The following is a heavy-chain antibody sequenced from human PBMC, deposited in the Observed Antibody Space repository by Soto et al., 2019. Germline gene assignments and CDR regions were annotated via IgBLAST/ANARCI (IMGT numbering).Heavy chain of an antibody. V-gene: IGHV1-69*01. Sequence: QVQLVQSGAEVKKPGSSVKVSCKASGGTFSSYAISWVRQAPGQGLEWMGGIIPIFGTANYAQKFQGRVTITADESTSTAYMELSSLRSEDTAVYYCARGVHGSGWYGKHFDYWGQGTLVTVSS. J-gene: IGHJ4*02. D-gene: IGHD6-19*01. CDR2: IIPIFGTA. CDR1: GGTFSSYA. CDR3: ARGVHGSGWYGKHFDY.